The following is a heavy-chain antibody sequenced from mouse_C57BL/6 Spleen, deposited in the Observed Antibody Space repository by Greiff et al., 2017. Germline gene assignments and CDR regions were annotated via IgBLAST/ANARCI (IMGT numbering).Heavy chain of an antibody. CDR1: GFTFSDYY. D-gene: IGHD2-5*01. CDR2: INYDGSST. Sequence: EVMLVESEGGLVQPGSSMKLSCTASGFTFSDYYMAWVRQVPEKGLEWVANINYDGSSTYYLDSLKSRFIISRDNAKNILYLQMSRLKSEDTATYYCARDERPRYSNHLWYFDVWGTGTTVTVSS. J-gene: IGHJ1*03. CDR3: ARDERPRYSNHLWYFDV. V-gene: IGHV5-16*01.